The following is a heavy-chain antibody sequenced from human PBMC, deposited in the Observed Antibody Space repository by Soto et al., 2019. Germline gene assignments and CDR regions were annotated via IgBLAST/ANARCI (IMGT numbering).Heavy chain of an antibody. CDR1: GYTFTSYD. D-gene: IGHD5-12*01. CDR2: MNPNSGNT. Sequence: ASVKVSCKASGYTFTSYDINWVRQATGQGLEWMGWMNPNSGNTGYAQKFQGRVTMTRNTSISTAYMELSSLRSEDTAVYYCARGRRLRALYYYYMDVWGRGTTVTVSS. J-gene: IGHJ6*03. CDR3: ARGRRLRALYYYYMDV. V-gene: IGHV1-8*01.